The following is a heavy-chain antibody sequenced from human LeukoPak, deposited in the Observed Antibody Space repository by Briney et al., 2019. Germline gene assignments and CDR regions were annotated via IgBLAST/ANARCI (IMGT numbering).Heavy chain of an antibody. CDR1: GYTFTSYA. V-gene: IGHV7-4-1*02. CDR2: INTNTGNP. J-gene: IGHJ4*02. Sequence: ASVKVSCKASGYTFTSYAMNWVRQAPGQGLEWMGWINTNTGNPTYAQGFTGRFVFSLDTSVSTAYLQISSLKAEDTAVYYCARDARGELYPPFDYWGQGNLVTVSS. CDR3: ARDARGELYPPFDY. D-gene: IGHD1-26*01.